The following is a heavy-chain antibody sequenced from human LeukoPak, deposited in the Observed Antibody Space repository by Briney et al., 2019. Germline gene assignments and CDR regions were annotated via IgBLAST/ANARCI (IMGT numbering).Heavy chain of an antibody. CDR3: ARESSGGYNFDY. Sequence: ASVKVSCKASGYTFTSYYMHWVRQASGQGLEWMGIINPSGGSTSYAQKFQGRVTMTRDMSTSTVYMELSSLRSEDTAVYYCARESSGGYNFDYWGQGTLVTVSS. J-gene: IGHJ4*02. CDR2: INPSGGST. D-gene: IGHD6-25*01. CDR1: GYTFTSYY. V-gene: IGHV1-46*01.